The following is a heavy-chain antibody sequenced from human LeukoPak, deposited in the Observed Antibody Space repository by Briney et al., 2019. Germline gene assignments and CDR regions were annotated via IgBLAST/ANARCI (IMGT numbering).Heavy chain of an antibody. J-gene: IGHJ4*02. Sequence: GASVKVSCKASGHTFTSYVINWVRQAPGQGLEWMGWMKPNNGDTGYAQKFQGRVTRTRNTAINTAYLELNSLTLEDTAVYFCARGPPEKTYSYYWGQGTLVTVSS. V-gene: IGHV1-8*01. D-gene: IGHD4-11*01. CDR2: MKPNNGDT. CDR1: GHTFTSYV. CDR3: ARGPPEKTYSYY.